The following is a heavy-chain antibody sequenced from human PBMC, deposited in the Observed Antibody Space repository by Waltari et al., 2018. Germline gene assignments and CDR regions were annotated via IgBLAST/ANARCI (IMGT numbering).Heavy chain of an antibody. CDR1: GGSFSGYY. J-gene: IGHJ4*02. V-gene: IGHV4-34*01. D-gene: IGHD3-3*01. CDR3: ARGLTIFGVVFDY. CDR2: INHSGST. Sequence: QVQLQQWGAGLLKPSETLSLTCAVYGGSFSGYYWSWIRQPPGKGLEWIGEINHSGSTNDNPSLKSRVTISVDTSKNQFSLKLSSVTAADTAVYYCARGLTIFGVVFDYWGQGTLVTVSS.